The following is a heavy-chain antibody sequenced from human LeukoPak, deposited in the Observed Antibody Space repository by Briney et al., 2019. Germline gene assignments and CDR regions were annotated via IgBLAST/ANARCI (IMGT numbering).Heavy chain of an antibody. D-gene: IGHD6-19*01. Sequence: GRSLRLSCAASGFTFDDYPMHWVRQAPGKGLEWVSGISWNRDSIGYADSVKGRFTISSDNAKNSLYLQMNSLRAEDMALYYCAKDRYSSCQNSNFDYWGQGTLVTVSS. V-gene: IGHV3-9*03. CDR3: AKDRYSSCQNSNFDY. CDR1: GFTFDDYP. J-gene: IGHJ4*02. CDR2: ISWNRDSI.